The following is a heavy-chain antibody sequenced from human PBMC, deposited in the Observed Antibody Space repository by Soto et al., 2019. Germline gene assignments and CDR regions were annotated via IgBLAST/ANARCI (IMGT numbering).Heavy chain of an antibody. CDR2: INPSSGST. V-gene: IGHV1-46*03. CDR3: SRAPFASGSGWYDY. CDR1: GYTFTTYY. D-gene: IGHD6-19*01. Sequence: QVQLVQSGAEVKKPGASVKVSCKASGYTFTTYYIHWVRQAPGQGLEWMGIINPSSGSTSSAQKVQGRVTLTRDTSTSTVYMELSSLRSDDTAVYYCSRAPFASGSGWYDYWGQGTLVTVSS. J-gene: IGHJ4*02.